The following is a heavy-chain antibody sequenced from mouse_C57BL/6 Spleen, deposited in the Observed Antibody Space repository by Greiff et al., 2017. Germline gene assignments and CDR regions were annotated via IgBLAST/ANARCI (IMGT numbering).Heavy chain of an antibody. V-gene: IGHV1-39*01. CDR3: GKGDYWDY. CDR2: INPNYGTT. Sequence: VQLQQSGPELVKPGASVKISCKASGYSFTDYTMNWVKQSNGKSLEWIGAINPNYGTTTSNQKFKGNATLTVDQSSSTAYMQLNCRTSGEYAGDYCGKGDYWDYGGQGTTLTVSA. J-gene: IGHJ2*01. CDR1: GYSFTDYT.